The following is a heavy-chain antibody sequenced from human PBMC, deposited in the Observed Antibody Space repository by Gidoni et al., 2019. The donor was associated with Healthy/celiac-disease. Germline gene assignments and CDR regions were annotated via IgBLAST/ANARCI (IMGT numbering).Heavy chain of an antibody. D-gene: IGHD3-22*01. CDR3: ARDSGYYDSSGYYSYAFDI. V-gene: IGHV4-61*02. J-gene: IGHJ3*02. CDR2: IYTSGST. CDR1: GGSISSGSYY. Sequence: QVQLQESGPGLAKPSQTLSLTCTVSGGSISSGSYYWRWIRQPAGKGLEWIGRIYTSGSTNSNPSLKSRVTISVDTSKNQFSLKLSSVTAADTAVYYCARDSGYYDSSGYYSYAFDIWGQGTMVTVSS.